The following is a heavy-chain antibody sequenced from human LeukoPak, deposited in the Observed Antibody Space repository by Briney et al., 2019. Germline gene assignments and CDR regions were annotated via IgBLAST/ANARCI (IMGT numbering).Heavy chain of an antibody. CDR3: ARGASLAYYVDV. CDR1: GFTFSSYW. Sequence: GGALRLSCVASGFTFSSYWMHWVRQAPGKGVVWVSRINSNGGTTTYADSVNGRFTISRDNAKDMVYLQMNSLRAEDTAVYYCARGASLAYYVDVWGKGTTVTVSS. V-gene: IGHV3-74*01. CDR2: INSNGGTT. D-gene: IGHD3-16*01. J-gene: IGHJ6*04.